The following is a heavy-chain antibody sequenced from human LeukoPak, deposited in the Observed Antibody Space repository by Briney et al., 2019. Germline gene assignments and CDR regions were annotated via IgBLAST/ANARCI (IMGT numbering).Heavy chain of an antibody. J-gene: IGHJ4*02. D-gene: IGHD3-10*01. CDR2: INHSGST. V-gene: IGHV4-34*01. Sequence: SETLSLTCAVYGGSFSGYYWSWIRQPPGKGREWIGEINHSGSTNYNPSLKSRVTISVDTSKNQFSLKLSSVTAADTAVYYCARQQYYYGSGSYIYWGQGTLVTVSS. CDR1: GGSFSGYY. CDR3: ARQQYYYGSGSYIY.